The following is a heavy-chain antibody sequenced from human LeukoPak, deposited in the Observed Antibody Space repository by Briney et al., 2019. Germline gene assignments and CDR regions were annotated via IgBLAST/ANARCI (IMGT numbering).Heavy chain of an antibody. Sequence: SETQTLPCTLAAPSISGQYWSWTRQPPGKGLEWIGYIYHSGSTIYNPSLKSRFTISVDPSKNQISLKLSSETAADTAVYYCARFFWSGSKRLDHSGQGDLWTVSS. CDR3: ARFFWSGSKRLDH. D-gene: IGHD3-3*01. CDR2: IYHSGST. CDR1: APSISGQY. J-gene: IGHJ4*02. V-gene: IGHV4-59*08.